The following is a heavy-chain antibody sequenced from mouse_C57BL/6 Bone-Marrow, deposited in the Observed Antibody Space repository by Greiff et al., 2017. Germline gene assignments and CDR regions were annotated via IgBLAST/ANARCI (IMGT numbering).Heavy chain of an antibody. J-gene: IGHJ3*01. CDR3: ARGGQAWFAY. Sequence: VQVVESGAELVKPGASVKISCKASGYAFSSYWMNWVKQRPGKGLEWIGQIYPGDGDTNYNGKFKGKATLTADKSSSTAYMQLSSLTSEDSAVYFCARGGQAWFAYWGQGTLVTVSA. CDR1: GYAFSSYW. V-gene: IGHV1-80*01. CDR2: IYPGDGDT. D-gene: IGHD3-3*01.